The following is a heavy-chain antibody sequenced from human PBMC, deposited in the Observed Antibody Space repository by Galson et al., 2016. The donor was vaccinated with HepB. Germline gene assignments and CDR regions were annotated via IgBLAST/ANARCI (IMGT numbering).Heavy chain of an antibody. Sequence: SLRLSCAASGFSFSNFGMHWVRQAPGKGLEWVGRIKSKTDGGTTDYAAPVKGRFTISRDDSKNTLYLQMNSLKTEDTAVCYCTGARGDYWGQGTLVTVSS. V-gene: IGHV3-15*07. D-gene: IGHD3-10*01. CDR2: IKSKTDGGTT. J-gene: IGHJ4*02. CDR3: TGARGDY. CDR1: GFSFSNFG.